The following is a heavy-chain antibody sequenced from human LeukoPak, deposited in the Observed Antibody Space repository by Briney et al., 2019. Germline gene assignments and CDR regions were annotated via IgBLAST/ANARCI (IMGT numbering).Heavy chain of an antibody. Sequence: SVKVSCKASGGTFSSYAISWVRQAPGQGLEWMGGIIPIFGTANYAQKFQGRVTITADVSTSTAYMQLSSLRSEDTAVYYCARSDRGHCNGGSCYREGYYYYYMDVWGKGTTVTVSS. D-gene: IGHD2-15*01. J-gene: IGHJ6*03. CDR2: IIPIFGTA. CDR3: ARSDRGHCNGGSCYREGYYYYYMDV. CDR1: GGTFSSYA. V-gene: IGHV1-69*13.